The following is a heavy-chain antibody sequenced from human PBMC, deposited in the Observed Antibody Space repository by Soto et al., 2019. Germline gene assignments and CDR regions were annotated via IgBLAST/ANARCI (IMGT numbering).Heavy chain of an antibody. D-gene: IGHD1-26*01. CDR3: AREVGATTSIVDY. J-gene: IGHJ4*02. CDR1: GGSFSGYY. Sequence: SETLSLTGAVYGGSFSGYYWSWIRQPPGKGLEWIGEINHSGSTNYNPSLKSRVTISVDTSKNQFSLKLSSVTAADTAVYYCAREVGATTSIVDYWGQGTLVTVSS. V-gene: IGHV4-34*01. CDR2: INHSGST.